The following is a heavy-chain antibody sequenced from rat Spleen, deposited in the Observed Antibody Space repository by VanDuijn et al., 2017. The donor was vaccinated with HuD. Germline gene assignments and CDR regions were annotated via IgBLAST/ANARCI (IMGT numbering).Heavy chain of an antibody. CDR3: ARMCSSRFAY. D-gene: IGHD1-2*01. V-gene: IGHV3-4*01. Sequence: EIQLQESGPGLVKPSQSLSLTCSVTGYTITSGYDWSWIRKFPGNKMEWMGYISYSGNTNYNPSLKSRISITRDTSKNQFFLQLNSVTTEDTATYYCARMCSSRFAYWGQGTLVTVSS. CDR1: GYTITSGY. CDR2: ISYSGNT. J-gene: IGHJ3*01.